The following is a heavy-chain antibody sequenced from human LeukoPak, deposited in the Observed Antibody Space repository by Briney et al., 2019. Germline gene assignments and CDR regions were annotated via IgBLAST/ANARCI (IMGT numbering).Heavy chain of an antibody. V-gene: IGHV3-64*01. CDR2: ISSNGGST. Sequence: GGSLRLSCAASGFTFSSYAMHWVRQAPGKGLEYVSAISSNGGSTYYANSVKGRFTISRDNSKDTLYPQMGSLRAEDMAVYYCARGGRLPAAGDFDYWGQGTLVTVSS. CDR1: GFTFSSYA. CDR3: ARGGRLPAAGDFDY. J-gene: IGHJ4*02. D-gene: IGHD2-21*01.